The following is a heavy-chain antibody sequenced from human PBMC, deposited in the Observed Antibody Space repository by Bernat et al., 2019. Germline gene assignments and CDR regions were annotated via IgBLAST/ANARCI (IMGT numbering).Heavy chain of an antibody. CDR2: ISYDGSNK. D-gene: IGHD3-10*01. Sequence: QVQLVESGGGVVQPGRSLRLSCAASGFTFSSYGMHWVRQAPGKGLEWVAVISYDGSNKYYADSVKGRFTISRDNSKNTLYLQMNSLRAEDAAVYYCAKSDGFGEPSFGMDVWGQGTTVTVSS. CDR3: AKSDGFGEPSFGMDV. J-gene: IGHJ6*02. CDR1: GFTFSSYG. V-gene: IGHV3-30*18.